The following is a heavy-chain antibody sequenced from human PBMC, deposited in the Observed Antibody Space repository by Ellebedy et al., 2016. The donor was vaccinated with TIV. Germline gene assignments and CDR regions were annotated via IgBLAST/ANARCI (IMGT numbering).Heavy chain of an antibody. CDR2: INTYNGNT. Sequence: ASVKVSCKASGYTFTGYYMHWVRQAPGQGLEWMGWINTYNGNTNYAQKFQGRVTMTTDTSTSTAYMELRSLRSDDTAVYYCARGLIEVAGTGVDYWGQGTLVTVSS. V-gene: IGHV1-18*04. CDR1: GYTFTGYY. CDR3: ARGLIEVAGTGVDY. D-gene: IGHD6-19*01. J-gene: IGHJ4*02.